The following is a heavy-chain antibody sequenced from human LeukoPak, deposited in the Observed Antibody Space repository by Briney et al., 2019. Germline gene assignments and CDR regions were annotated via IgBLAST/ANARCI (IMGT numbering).Heavy chain of an antibody. Sequence: SVKVSCKASGGTFISYAISWVRQAPGQGLEWMGGIIPIFGTANYAQKFQGRVTITADKSTSTAYMELSRLRSDDTAVYYCARDRWRYYDILTGLYYFDYWGQGTLVTVSS. CDR3: ARDRWRYYDILTGLYYFDY. CDR2: IIPIFGTA. CDR1: GGTFISYA. D-gene: IGHD3-9*01. J-gene: IGHJ4*02. V-gene: IGHV1-69*06.